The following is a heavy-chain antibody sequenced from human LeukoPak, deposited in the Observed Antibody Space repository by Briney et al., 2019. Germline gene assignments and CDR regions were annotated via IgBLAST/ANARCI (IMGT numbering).Heavy chain of an antibody. V-gene: IGHV4-61*01. CDR2: IYYSGST. J-gene: IGHJ4*02. Sequence: PSETLSLTCTVSGGSVSSGSYYWSWIRQPPGKGLEWIGYIYYSGSTNYNPSLKSRVTISVDTSKNQFSLKLSSVTAADTAVYYCARGNQQLVPYYFDYWGQGTLVTVSS. D-gene: IGHD6-13*01. CDR3: ARGNQQLVPYYFDY. CDR1: GGSVSSGSYY.